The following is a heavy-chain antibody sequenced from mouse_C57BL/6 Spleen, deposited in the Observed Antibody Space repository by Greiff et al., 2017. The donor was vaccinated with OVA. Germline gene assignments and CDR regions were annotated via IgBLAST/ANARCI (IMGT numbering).Heavy chain of an antibody. J-gene: IGHJ3*01. CDR2: IDPETGGT. D-gene: IGHD4-1*02. Sequence: VQVVESGAELVRPGASVTLSCKASGYTFTDYEMHWVKQTPVHGLEWIGAIDPETGGTAYNQKFKGKAILTADKSSSTAYMELRSLTAEDSAVYYCTIGNQLVWFAYWGQGTLVTVSA. V-gene: IGHV1-15*01. CDR3: TIGNQLVWFAY. CDR1: GYTFTDYE.